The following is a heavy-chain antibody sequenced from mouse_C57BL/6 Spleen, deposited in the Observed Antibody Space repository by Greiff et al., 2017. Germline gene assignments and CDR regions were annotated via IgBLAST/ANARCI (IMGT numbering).Heavy chain of an antibody. D-gene: IGHD1-1*01. CDR3: ARKTYYYGSSGY. CDR1: GYTFTDYY. Sequence: EVQLQQSGPELVKPGASVKISCKASGYTFTDYYMNWVKQSPGKSLEWIGDINPNNGGTSYNQKFKGKATLTVDKSSSTAYMELRSLTSEDSAVYYCARKTYYYGSSGYWGQGTTLTVSS. V-gene: IGHV1-26*01. J-gene: IGHJ2*01. CDR2: INPNNGGT.